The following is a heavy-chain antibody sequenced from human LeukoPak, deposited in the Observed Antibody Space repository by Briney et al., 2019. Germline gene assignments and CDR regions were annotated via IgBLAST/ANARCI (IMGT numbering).Heavy chain of an antibody. CDR3: ARERGSKHYDF. J-gene: IGHJ4*02. CDR1: GFTSSSYW. V-gene: IGHV3-7*01. D-gene: IGHD3-16*01. CDR2: INKDGSDK. Sequence: GGSLRLSCAASGFTSSSYWMGWVRRAPGKGLEWVANINKDGSDKYYVDSAKGRFTISRDNAKNSLYLQMDSLRAEDMALYYCARERGSKHYDFWGQGTLVTVSS.